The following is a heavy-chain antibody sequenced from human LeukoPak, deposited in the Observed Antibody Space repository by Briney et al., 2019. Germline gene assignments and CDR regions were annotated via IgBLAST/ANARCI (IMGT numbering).Heavy chain of an antibody. CDR1: GFTFSSYW. Sequence: QSGGSPRLSCAASGFTFSSYWMSWVRQAPGKGLEWVANIKQDGSEKYYVDSVKGRFTISRDNAKNSLYLQMNSLRAEDTALYYCAKDTEPYSSSYDRWGQGTLVTVSS. J-gene: IGHJ4*02. CDR3: AKDTEPYSSSYDR. CDR2: IKQDGSEK. D-gene: IGHD6-13*01. V-gene: IGHV3-7*03.